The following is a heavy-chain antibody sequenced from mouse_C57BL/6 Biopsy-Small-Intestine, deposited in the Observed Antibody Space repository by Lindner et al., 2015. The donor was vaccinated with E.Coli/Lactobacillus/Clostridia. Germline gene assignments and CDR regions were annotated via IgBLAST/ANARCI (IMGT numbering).Heavy chain of an antibody. CDR1: GYTFTSHD. CDR3: ARGSGSWGRDWFDP. D-gene: IGHD3-1*01. CDR2: MNSNSGNT. V-gene: IGHV1S55*01. Sequence: SVKVSCKASGYTFTSHDINWVRQASGQGLEWMGWMNSNSGNTGYAQKFQGRVTMTRDTSVSTAHMELSSLTFDDTAVYYCARGSGSWGRDWFDPWGQGTLVTVSS. J-gene: IGHJ4*01.